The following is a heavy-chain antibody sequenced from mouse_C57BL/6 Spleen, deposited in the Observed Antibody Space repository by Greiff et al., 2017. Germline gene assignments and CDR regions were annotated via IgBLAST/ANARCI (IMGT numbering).Heavy chain of an antibody. D-gene: IGHD1-1*01. V-gene: IGHV5-9-1*02. CDR2: ISSGGDYI. CDR1: GFTFSSYA. Sequence: EVKVVESGEGLVKPGGSLKLSCAASGFTFSSYAMSWVRQTPVKRLEWVAYISSGGDYIYYADTVKGRFTISRDNARNTLYLQMSSLKSEDTAMYYCTREEDYGSSWFAYWGQGTLVTVSA. CDR3: TREEDYGSSWFAY. J-gene: IGHJ3*01.